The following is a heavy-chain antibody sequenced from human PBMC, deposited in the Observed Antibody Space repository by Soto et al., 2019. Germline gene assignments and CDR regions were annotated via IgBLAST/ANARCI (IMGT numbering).Heavy chain of an antibody. Sequence: GGSLRLSCAASGFTFSSYWMQWVRQAPGKGLVWVSRINSDGSSTSHADSVKGRFTISRDNAKNTLYLQMNSLRAEDTAVDYCARGRIAVAGSRGGYFDYCGQGT. J-gene: IGHJ4*02. V-gene: IGHV3-74*01. CDR2: INSDGSST. D-gene: IGHD6-19*01. CDR1: GFTFSSYW. CDR3: ARGRIAVAGSRGGYFDY.